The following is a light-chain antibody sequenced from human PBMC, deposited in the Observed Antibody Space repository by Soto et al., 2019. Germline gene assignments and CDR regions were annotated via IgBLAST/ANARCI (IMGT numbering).Light chain of an antibody. Sequence: QSVLTQPPSASGTPGQRVTISCSGDISNIGTNSVHWYQHLPGTAPKLVIYADSQRPSGVPDRFSGSKSGTSASLGISGLQSEDDADYLCAAWDENLNGPLFGTGIKVTVL. J-gene: IGLJ1*01. CDR2: ADS. V-gene: IGLV1-44*01. CDR3: AAWDENLNGPL. CDR1: ISNIGTNS.